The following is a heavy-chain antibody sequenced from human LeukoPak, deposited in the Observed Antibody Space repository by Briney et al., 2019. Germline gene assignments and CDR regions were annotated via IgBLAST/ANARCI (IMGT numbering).Heavy chain of an antibody. CDR2: MNPNSGNT. Sequence: ASVKVSCKASGYTFTSYDINWVRQATGQGLEWMGWMNPNSGNTGYAQKFQGRVTMTRDTSTSTVYMELSSLRSEDTAAYYCARGPIEGDFDYWGQGTLVTVSS. J-gene: IGHJ4*02. CDR1: GYTFTSYD. V-gene: IGHV1-8*01. CDR3: ARGPIEGDFDY.